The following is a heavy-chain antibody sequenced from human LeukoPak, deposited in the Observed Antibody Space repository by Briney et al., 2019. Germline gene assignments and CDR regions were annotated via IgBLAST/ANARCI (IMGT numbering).Heavy chain of an antibody. CDR2: ISGDGGHT. Sequence: GGSLRLSCAASGFTFTTYSMTWVRQAPGKGLEWVSVISGDGGHTYYADSVKGRFTISRDNSKNTLYLQMNSLRAEDTAIYYCAKKLVPNATAWFDPWGQGTLVTVSS. CDR3: AKKLVPNATAWFDP. CDR1: GFTFTTYS. V-gene: IGHV3-23*01. J-gene: IGHJ5*02. D-gene: IGHD5-12*01.